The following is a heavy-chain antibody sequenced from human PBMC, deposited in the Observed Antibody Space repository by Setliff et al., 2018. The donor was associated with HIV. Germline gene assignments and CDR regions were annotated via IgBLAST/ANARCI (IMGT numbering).Heavy chain of an antibody. CDR3: ARCPEAYFDY. CDR1: GFTFSSYA. CDR2: ISYDGSNK. J-gene: IGHJ4*02. V-gene: IGHV3-30-3*01. Sequence: GALRLSCAASGFTFSSYAMHWVRQAPGKGLEWVAVISYDGSNKYYADSVKGRFTISRDNSKNTLYLQINSLRAEDTAVYYCARCPEAYFDYWGQGTLVTVSS.